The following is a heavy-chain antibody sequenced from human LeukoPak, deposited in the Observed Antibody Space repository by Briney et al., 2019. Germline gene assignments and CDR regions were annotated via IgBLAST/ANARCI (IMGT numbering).Heavy chain of an antibody. CDR3: ARHGGGYSFDY. V-gene: IGHV4-59*08. Sequence: PSETLSLTCSVSGGSISNYYWSWIRQPPGQGLEWIGYIYNSGSTNYNPSLKSRVTISVDTSKNQFSLKVSSVTAADTAVYYCARHGGGYSFDYWGQGTLVTVSS. J-gene: IGHJ4*02. CDR2: IYNSGST. D-gene: IGHD5-24*01. CDR1: GGSISNYY.